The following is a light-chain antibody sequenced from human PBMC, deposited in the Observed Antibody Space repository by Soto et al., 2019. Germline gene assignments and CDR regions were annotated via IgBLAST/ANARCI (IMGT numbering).Light chain of an antibody. CDR1: SSDVGGYNY. V-gene: IGLV2-14*03. J-gene: IGLJ1*01. CDR3: SSYSSSSIPCV. CDR2: DVT. Sequence: QSALTQPASVSGSPGQSITISCTGTSSDVGGYNYVSWYQQYPGRAPKLMIYDVTYRPSGVSNRFSASKSGNTASLTISGFQAEDEADYYCSSYSSSSIPCVFGTGTKVTVL.